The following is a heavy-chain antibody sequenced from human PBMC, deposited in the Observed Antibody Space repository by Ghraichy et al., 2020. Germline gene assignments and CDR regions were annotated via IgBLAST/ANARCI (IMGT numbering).Heavy chain of an antibody. CDR3: ARESPPDHSSGWLDY. J-gene: IGHJ4*02. CDR1: GFTFSSYE. CDR2: ISSSGTL. V-gene: IGHV3-48*03. D-gene: IGHD6-19*01. Sequence: GGSLRLSCAASGFTFSSYEMNWVRQAPGKGLEWVSYISSSGTLYYADSVKGRFTISRDNAKNSLSLQMNSLRAEDTAIYYCARESPPDHSSGWLDYWGQGTLVTVSS.